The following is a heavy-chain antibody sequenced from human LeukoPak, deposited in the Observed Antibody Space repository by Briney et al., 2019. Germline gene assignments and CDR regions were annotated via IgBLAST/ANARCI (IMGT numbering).Heavy chain of an antibody. J-gene: IGHJ4*02. CDR1: GFTFSSYW. D-gene: IGHD6-19*01. CDR3: AMFEVAVAVDY. Sequence: PGGSLRLSCAASGFTFSSYWMHWVRQAPGKGLVWVSRINSDGSSTSYADSVKGRFTISRDNAKNTLYLQMNSLRAEDTAVYYCAMFEVAVAVDYWGQGTLVTVSS. CDR2: INSDGSST. V-gene: IGHV3-74*01.